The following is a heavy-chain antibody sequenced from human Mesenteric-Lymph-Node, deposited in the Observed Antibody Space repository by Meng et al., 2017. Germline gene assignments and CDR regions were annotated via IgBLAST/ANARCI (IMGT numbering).Heavy chain of an antibody. CDR3: ATGYCTNGVCYPPADAFNI. CDR2: ISSSGSTI. Sequence: GESLKISCAASGFTFSSYAMNWVRQAPGKGLEWVSYISSSGSTIYYADSVKGRFTISRDNAKNSLYLQMNSLRAEDTAVYYCATGYCTNGVCYPPADAFNIWGQGKMVTVSS. CDR1: GFTFSSYA. D-gene: IGHD2-8*01. J-gene: IGHJ3*02. V-gene: IGHV3-48*03.